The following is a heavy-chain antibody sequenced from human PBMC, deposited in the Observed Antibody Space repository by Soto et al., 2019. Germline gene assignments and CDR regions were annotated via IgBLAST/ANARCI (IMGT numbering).Heavy chain of an antibody. Sequence: GGSLRLSCAASGFTFSSYAMSWVRQAPGKGLEWVSAISGSGGSTYYADSVKGRFTISRDNSKNTLYLQMNSLRAEDTAVYYCAKPRTSEYYYYGMDVWGQGTTVTVSS. CDR3: AKPRTSEYYYYGMDV. CDR1: GFTFSSYA. CDR2: ISGSGGST. V-gene: IGHV3-23*01. J-gene: IGHJ6*02.